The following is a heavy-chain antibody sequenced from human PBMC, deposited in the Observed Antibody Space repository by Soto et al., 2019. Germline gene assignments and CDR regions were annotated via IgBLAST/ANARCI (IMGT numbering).Heavy chain of an antibody. J-gene: IGHJ6*04. V-gene: IGHV3-15*01. CDR2: IKIKTDVGTT. CDR1: GFAFRNAW. CDR3: KTGRGSFMKQTYYCYHGMGV. D-gene: IGHD7-27*01. Sequence: GGSLRLSCAASGFAFRNAWMSLVRQSPGKGLEWVGRIKIKTDVGTTDYAAPGKGRITISIDDSKNTLYLQMNSLKTEDKAVYYCKTGRGSFMKQTYYCYHGMGVWG.